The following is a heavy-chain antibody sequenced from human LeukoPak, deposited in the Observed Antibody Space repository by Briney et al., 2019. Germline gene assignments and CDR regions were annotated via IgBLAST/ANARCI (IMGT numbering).Heavy chain of an antibody. CDR2: VNSDESIT. CDR1: GFTFSSYW. D-gene: IGHD3-3*02. J-gene: IGHJ6*02. CDR3: ARGHLPTPRSAMDV. Sequence: GGSLGLSCAASGFTFSSYWVHWVRQAPGKGLVWVLRVNSDESITTYADSVNGRFTISRDNAKNTLYLQMKSLRAEDTAVYYCARGHLPTPRSAMDVWGQGTTVTVSS. V-gene: IGHV3-74*01.